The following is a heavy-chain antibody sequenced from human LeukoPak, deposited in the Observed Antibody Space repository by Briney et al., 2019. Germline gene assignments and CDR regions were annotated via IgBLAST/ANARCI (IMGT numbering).Heavy chain of an antibody. CDR1: GGSISSSSYY. CDR2: IYYSGST. D-gene: IGHD7-27*01. CDR3: ARSKWGPRRYFDY. V-gene: IGHV4-39*01. Sequence: SVTLSLTCTVSGGSISSSSYYWGWIRQPPGKGLEWIGNIYYSGSTYYNPSLKSRVTMSVDTSKNQFSLKLSSVTAADTAVYYCARSKWGPRRYFDYWGQGTLVTVSS. J-gene: IGHJ4*02.